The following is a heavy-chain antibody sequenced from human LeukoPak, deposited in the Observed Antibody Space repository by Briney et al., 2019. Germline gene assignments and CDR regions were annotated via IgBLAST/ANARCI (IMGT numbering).Heavy chain of an antibody. Sequence: SQTLSLTCAISGDSVSSNTATWNWIRQSPSRGLEWLGRTYYRSKWYNDYAVSVKSRITINPDTSKNQFSLKLGSVTAADTAVYYCARTTHSGYDGGFDYWGQGTLVTVSS. CDR3: ARTTHSGYDGGFDY. J-gene: IGHJ4*02. V-gene: IGHV6-1*01. CDR1: GDSVSSNTAT. CDR2: TYYRSKWYN. D-gene: IGHD5-12*01.